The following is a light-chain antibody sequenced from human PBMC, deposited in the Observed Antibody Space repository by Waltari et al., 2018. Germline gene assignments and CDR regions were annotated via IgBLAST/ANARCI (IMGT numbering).Light chain of an antibody. V-gene: IGLV3-1*01. Sequence: YQQRVGRSPVLLIYQDDKRPSGIPERFSGSNSGNTATLTISGTQPIDDSDYYCQAWDNTAVVFGGGTRLTVL. CDR3: QAWDNTAVV. J-gene: IGLJ2*01. CDR2: QDD.